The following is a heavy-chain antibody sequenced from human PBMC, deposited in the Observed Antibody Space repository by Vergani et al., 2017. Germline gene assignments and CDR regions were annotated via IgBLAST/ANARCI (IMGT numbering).Heavy chain of an antibody. D-gene: IGHD3-10*01. J-gene: IGHJ5*02. CDR2: IYSGDET. CDR1: GFSFPGYA. Sequence: EVQLLESGGGLVQPGGSLRLSCEASGFSFPGYAMSWVRQAPGKGLEWVSHIYSGDETYYADSVKGRVTISRDTSKNTLHLQINNLRVEDTAVYYCARGNYYGSGTYVDPWGQGTLVTVSS. CDR3: ARGNYYGSGTYVDP. V-gene: IGHV3-66*02.